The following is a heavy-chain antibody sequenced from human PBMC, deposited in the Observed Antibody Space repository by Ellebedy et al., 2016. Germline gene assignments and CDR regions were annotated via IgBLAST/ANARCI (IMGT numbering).Heavy chain of an antibody. Sequence: GGSLRLXCAASGFTFSSYSMKWVRQAPGKGLEWVSYISTSSSTILYADSVKGRFTISRDNAKNSLYLQMNSLRAEDTAVYYCATTKGEQWPYWGQGTLVTFSS. V-gene: IGHV3-48*01. CDR2: ISTSSSTI. J-gene: IGHJ4*02. D-gene: IGHD6-19*01. CDR3: ATTKGEQWPY. CDR1: GFTFSSYS.